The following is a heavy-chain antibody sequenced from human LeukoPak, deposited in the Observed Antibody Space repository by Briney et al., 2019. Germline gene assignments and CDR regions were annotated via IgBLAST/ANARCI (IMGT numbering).Heavy chain of an antibody. CDR3: AKVKPGAFDL. V-gene: IGHV1-2*02. J-gene: IGHJ3*01. CDR2: INTKSDGT. D-gene: IGHD7-27*01. CDR1: GYTFTAYY. Sequence: GASVKVSCKASGYTFTAYYIHWVRQAPGQGLEWMGYINTKSDGTIYAQKFQGRVTMARDTSISTVYMELSRLRFDDTAVYYCAKVKPGAFDLWGQGTEVTVSS.